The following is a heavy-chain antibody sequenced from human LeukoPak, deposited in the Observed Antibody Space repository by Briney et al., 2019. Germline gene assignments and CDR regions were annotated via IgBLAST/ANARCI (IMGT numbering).Heavy chain of an antibody. CDR1: RYTFTSYA. V-gene: IGHV7-4-1*02. Sequence: EASVKVSCKASRYTFTSYAMNWVRQAPGQGLEWMGWIYINTGKPTDAQGFTGRFVFSLDTSVSTAYLQISSLNAEDTAVNYCASHQSSSWYDYYYYYMDVWGKGTTVTVSS. J-gene: IGHJ6*03. CDR3: ASHQSSSWYDYYYYYMDV. D-gene: IGHD6-13*01. CDR2: IYINTGKP.